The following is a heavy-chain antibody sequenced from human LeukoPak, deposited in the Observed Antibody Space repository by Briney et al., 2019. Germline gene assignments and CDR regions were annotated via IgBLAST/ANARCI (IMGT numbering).Heavy chain of an antibody. V-gene: IGHV4-4*02. D-gene: IGHD3-16*01. CDR3: ARDRGVPGRLFDY. Sequence: PSETLSLTCAVSGGSISSSNWWGWVRQPPGKGLEWIGEIYHSGSTNYNPSLKSRVTISVDKSKNQFSLKLSSVTAADTAVYYCARDRGVPGRLFDYWGQGTLVTVSS. CDR2: IYHSGST. J-gene: IGHJ4*02. CDR1: GGSISSSNW.